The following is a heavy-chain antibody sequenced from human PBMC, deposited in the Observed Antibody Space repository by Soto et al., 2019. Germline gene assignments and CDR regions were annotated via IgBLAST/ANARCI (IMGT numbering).Heavy chain of an antibody. CDR3: ARERSHDGFDI. J-gene: IGHJ3*02. V-gene: IGHV1-46*01. CDR1: GYIFTSYY. Sequence: GASVKVSCKASGYIFTSYYIHWVRQAPGQGLEWMGIINPSGGSTSYAQKFQGRVTMTRDTSTSIVYMELSSLRSEDTAVYYCARERSHDGFDIWGKGTLVTVS. CDR2: INPSGGST.